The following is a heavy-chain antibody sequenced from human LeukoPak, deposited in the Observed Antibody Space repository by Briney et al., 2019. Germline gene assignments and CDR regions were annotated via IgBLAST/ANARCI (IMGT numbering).Heavy chain of an antibody. CDR1: GFTFSTYS. D-gene: IGHD5-18*01. CDR2: IGSSSSYI. V-gene: IGHV3-21*01. CDR3: VAMGYNYFDP. J-gene: IGHJ4*02. Sequence: KPGGSLRLSCAASGFTFSTYSMNWVRQAPGKGLEWVSYIGSSSSYIGYAGSVRGRFTVSRDNAKNSLYLQMNSLRDEDTAVYYCVAMGYNYFDPWGQGSLVIVSS.